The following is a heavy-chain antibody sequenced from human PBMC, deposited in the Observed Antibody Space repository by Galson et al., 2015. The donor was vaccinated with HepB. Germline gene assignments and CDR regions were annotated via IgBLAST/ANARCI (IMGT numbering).Heavy chain of an antibody. CDR1: GFSLSNFA. CDR2: ISGGDGDT. CDR3: ANGGYCTGGACFPYYYYYGVDV. Sequence: SLRLSCATSGFSLSNFAMNWVRQAPGKGLEWVSSISGGDGDTYYADSVKGRFTISRDTGKNTLYLQMNSLRVEDTAVYFCANGGYCTGGACFPYYYYYGVDVWGQGTTVTVSS. D-gene: IGHD2-8*02. J-gene: IGHJ6*02. V-gene: IGHV3-23*01.